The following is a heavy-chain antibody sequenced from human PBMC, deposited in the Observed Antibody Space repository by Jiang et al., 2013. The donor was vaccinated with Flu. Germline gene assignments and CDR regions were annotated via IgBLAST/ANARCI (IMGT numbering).Heavy chain of an antibody. V-gene: IGHV6-1*01. CDR2: TYYRSKFYN. Sequence: SQTLSLTCAISGDSVSSNSAAWNWIRQSPSRGLEWLGRTYYRSKFYNDYAVSVKSRITINPDTSKNQFSLQLNSVTPDDTAVYYCARADDYFGSGSPTNWFDPWGQGTLVTVSS. CDR3: ARADDYFGSGSPTNWFDP. J-gene: IGHJ5*02. CDR1: GDSVSSNSAA. D-gene: IGHD3-10*01.